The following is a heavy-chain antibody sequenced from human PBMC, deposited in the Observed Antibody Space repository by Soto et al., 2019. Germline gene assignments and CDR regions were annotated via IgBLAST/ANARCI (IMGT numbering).Heavy chain of an antibody. CDR2: VYYRGTT. CDR3: ARVNDWKSSTFEL. D-gene: IGHD2-21*01. J-gene: IGHJ3*01. V-gene: IGHV4-59*01. CDR1: GGSPLADS. Sequence: QVPLPASGPGLVTPLETVSLPCTVSGGSPLADSWNWIRPPPGKGLEWIGYVYYRGTTHSYPSLKSRVTISVDRSKNPCSLKLSSVTAADTALYYWARVNDWKSSTFELWGHGTMVSVSS.